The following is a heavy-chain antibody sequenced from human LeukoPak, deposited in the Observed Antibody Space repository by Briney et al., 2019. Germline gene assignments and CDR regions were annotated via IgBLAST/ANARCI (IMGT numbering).Heavy chain of an antibody. CDR1: GFTFSSYA. J-gene: IGHJ6*02. CDR3: ARESQNYDFWSGYLYYYYGMDV. D-gene: IGHD3-3*01. CDR2: ISYDGSNK. Sequence: GGSLRLSCAASGFTFSSYAMHWVRQAPGKGLEWVAVISYDGSNKYYADSVKGRFTISRDNSKNTLYLQMDSLRAEDTAVYYCARESQNYDFWSGYLYYYYGMDVWGQGTTVTVSS. V-gene: IGHV3-30*04.